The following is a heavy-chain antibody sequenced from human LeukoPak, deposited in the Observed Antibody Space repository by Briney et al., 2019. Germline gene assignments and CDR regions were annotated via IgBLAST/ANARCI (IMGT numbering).Heavy chain of an antibody. Sequence: GGSLRLSRAASGFPFSTYNMDWVRQAPGKGLELVSYIRSGGGLVYDADSAKGRFTISRDNAKNSLYLQMNSLRAEDTAVYYCARLGSGSYYYYYMDVWGKGTTVIVSS. CDR3: ARLGSGSYYYYYMDV. CDR1: GFPFSTYN. J-gene: IGHJ6*03. D-gene: IGHD3-10*01. CDR2: IRSGGGLV. V-gene: IGHV3-48*01.